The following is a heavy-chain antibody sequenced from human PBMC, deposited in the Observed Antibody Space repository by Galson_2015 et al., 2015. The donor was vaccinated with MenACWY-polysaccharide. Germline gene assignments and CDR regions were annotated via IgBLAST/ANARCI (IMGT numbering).Heavy chain of an antibody. V-gene: IGHV3-53*01. CDR3: ARGAYYDSSGYYYLDAFDI. CDR1: GFTVSSNY. Sequence: SLRLSCAASGFTVSSNYMSWVRQAPGKGLEWVSVIYSGGSTYYADSVKGRFTISRDNSKNTLYLQMNSLRAEDTAVYYCARGAYYDSSGYYYLDAFDIWGQGTMVTVSS. J-gene: IGHJ3*02. CDR2: IYSGGST. D-gene: IGHD3-22*01.